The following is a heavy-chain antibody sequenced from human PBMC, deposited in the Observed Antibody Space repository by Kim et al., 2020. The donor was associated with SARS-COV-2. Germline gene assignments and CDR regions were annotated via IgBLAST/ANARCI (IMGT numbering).Heavy chain of an antibody. CDR3: ATTFSFSNSWYYFDY. J-gene: IGHJ4*02. CDR2: INTLSLHT. CDR1: GYTSSNYG. V-gene: IGHV1-18*04. D-gene: IGHD6-13*01. Sequence: ASVKVSCKVSGYTSSNYGISWVRQAPGQGLEWMGWINTLSLHTNSVAKFQDIVTMTTVPSTNTVSMELRSLTSDDTAVYNCATTFSFSNSWYYFDYWGQG.